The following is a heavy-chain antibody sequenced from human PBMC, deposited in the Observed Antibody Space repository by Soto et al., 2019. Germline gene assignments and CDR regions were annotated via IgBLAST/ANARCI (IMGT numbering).Heavy chain of an antibody. Sequence: SETLSLTCTVSGGSISSYYWSWIRQPPGKRLEWIGYIHYSGSTNYNPSLESRVTISVDTSKNQFSLQLTSVTAADTALYYCVRGFYDSRGYSATFDSWGQGTLVTVSS. V-gene: IGHV4-59*01. J-gene: IGHJ4*02. D-gene: IGHD3-22*01. CDR3: VRGFYDSRGYSATFDS. CDR2: IHYSGST. CDR1: GGSISSYY.